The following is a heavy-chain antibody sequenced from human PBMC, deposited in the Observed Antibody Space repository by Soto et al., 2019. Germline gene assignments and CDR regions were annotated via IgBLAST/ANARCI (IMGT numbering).Heavy chain of an antibody. D-gene: IGHD6-19*01. J-gene: IGHJ4*02. CDR3: ARDETYTSGWYFEV. Sequence: QVQLVQSGGEVKEPGASVKVSCKASGYMFNSYGMSWLRQAPGQGLEWLGWISGYNGKTNYAQKFQGRITMTTETSTTTVYMDLMSLRSDDTAVYYCARDETYTSGWYFEVWGQGTLVTVPS. V-gene: IGHV1-18*01. CDR2: ISGYNGKT. CDR1: GYMFNSYG.